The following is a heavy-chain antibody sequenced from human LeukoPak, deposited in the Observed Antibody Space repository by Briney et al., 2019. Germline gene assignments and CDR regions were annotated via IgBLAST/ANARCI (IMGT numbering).Heavy chain of an antibody. D-gene: IGHD5-12*01. CDR2: IYYSGST. CDR1: GGSTSSYY. V-gene: IGHV4-59*01. Sequence: SETLSLTCTVSGGSTSSYYWSWIRQPPGKGLEWVGYIYYSGSTDYNPSLKSRVTISVDTSKNQFSLKLSSVTAADTAVYYCARGRGYSGYDYGGYNQRGYWGQGSLVTVSS. CDR3: ARGRGYSGYDYGGYNQRGY. J-gene: IGHJ4*02.